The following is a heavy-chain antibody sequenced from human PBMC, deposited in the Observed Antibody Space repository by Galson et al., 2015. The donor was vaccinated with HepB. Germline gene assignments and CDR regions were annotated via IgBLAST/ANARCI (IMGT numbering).Heavy chain of an antibody. Sequence: VKVSCKASGFTSYYIHWVRQAPGQGLEWMGIINPGGGSTTYAHKFQGRVAMTRDTSTSTVFMELSSLRSEDAAVYYCATKNKNAFDIWGRGTMVTVSS. CDR1: GFTSYY. J-gene: IGHJ3*02. D-gene: IGHD1/OR15-1a*01. CDR3: ATKNKNAFDI. V-gene: IGHV1-46*03. CDR2: INPGGGST.